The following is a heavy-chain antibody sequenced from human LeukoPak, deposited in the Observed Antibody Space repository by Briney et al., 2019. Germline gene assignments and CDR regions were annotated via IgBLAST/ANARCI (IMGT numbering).Heavy chain of an antibody. CDR2: IYTSGST. J-gene: IGHJ3*02. D-gene: IGHD3-3*01. Sequence: SETLSLTCTVSGGSISSYYWSWIRQPAGKGLEWIGRIYTSGSTNYNPSLKSRVTMSVDTSKNQSSLKLSSVTAADTAVYYCARGGDDFWSGYYGHAFDIWGQGTMVTVSS. V-gene: IGHV4-4*07. CDR3: ARGGDDFWSGYYGHAFDI. CDR1: GGSISSYY.